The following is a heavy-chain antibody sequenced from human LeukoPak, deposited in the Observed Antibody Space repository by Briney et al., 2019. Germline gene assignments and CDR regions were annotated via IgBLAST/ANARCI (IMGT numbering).Heavy chain of an antibody. CDR3: TRVDYYSTSASFDY. D-gene: IGHD2-21*01. CDR1: GFTFGDHA. CDR2: IRNKLYGGTA. V-gene: IGHV3-49*04. J-gene: IGHJ4*02. Sequence: PGGSLRLSCAASGFTFGDHAMSWARQAPGKGLEWVGFIRNKLYGGTAEYAASVKGRFTISRDDSKSIAYLQMNSLKTEDTAMYYCTRVDYYSTSASFDYWGQGTLVTVSS.